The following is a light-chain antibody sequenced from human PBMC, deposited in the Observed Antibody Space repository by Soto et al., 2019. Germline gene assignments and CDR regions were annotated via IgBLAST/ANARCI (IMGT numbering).Light chain of an antibody. CDR1: QGIGID. CDR2: AAS. CDR3: LQDFNFPLT. J-gene: IGKJ4*01. Sequence: AIQMTQSPSSLSASVGDRVTITCRASQGIGIDLGWYQQKPGKAPKLLIYAASSLQSGVPSRFSGSGSGTDFTLTISSLQPEAFATYYCLQDFNFPLTFGGGTKVEIK. V-gene: IGKV1-6*01.